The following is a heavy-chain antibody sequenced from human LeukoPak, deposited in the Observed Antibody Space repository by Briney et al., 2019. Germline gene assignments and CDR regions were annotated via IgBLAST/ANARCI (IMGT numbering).Heavy chain of an antibody. CDR3: VRDRFGERTFEI. J-gene: IGHJ3*02. CDR1: GFVFSHFD. Sequence: GGSLRLSCAASGFVFSHFDMHWVRQSTGKGLEWVAGIHVAGDTYYADSVKGRFSISRENGKSSVYLQMNSLRDGDTAVYHCVRDRFGERTFEIWGQGTMVTVSS. CDR2: IHVAGDT. V-gene: IGHV3-13*01. D-gene: IGHD3-10*01.